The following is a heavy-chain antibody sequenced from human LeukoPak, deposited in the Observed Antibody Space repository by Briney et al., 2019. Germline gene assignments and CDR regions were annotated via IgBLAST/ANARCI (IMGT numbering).Heavy chain of an antibody. V-gene: IGHV5-51*01. D-gene: IGHD6-6*01. CDR3: ARQRVTARPGDYYYGMDV. CDR1: GYSFSDYW. Sequence: PGESLKISCKGSGYSFSDYWIGWVRQMPGKGLEWMGIIYPGDSDTRYSPSFQGQVTISADNSINTAYLQWSGLKASDTAMYYCARQRVTARPGDYYYGMDVWGQGTTVTVSS. CDR2: IYPGDSDT. J-gene: IGHJ6*02.